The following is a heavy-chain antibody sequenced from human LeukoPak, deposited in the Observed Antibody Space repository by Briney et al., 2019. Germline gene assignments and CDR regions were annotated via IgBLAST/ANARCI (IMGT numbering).Heavy chain of an antibody. CDR3: ARDRTEGADYYYYGMDV. Sequence: SVKVSCKASGGTFSSYAISWVRQAPGQGLEWMGRIIPILGLANYAQKFQGRVTITADKSTSTAYMELSSLRSEDTAVYYCARDRTEGADYYYYGMDVWGQGTTVTVSS. J-gene: IGHJ6*02. D-gene: IGHD1-26*01. CDR1: GGTFSSYA. CDR2: IIPILGLA. V-gene: IGHV1-69*04.